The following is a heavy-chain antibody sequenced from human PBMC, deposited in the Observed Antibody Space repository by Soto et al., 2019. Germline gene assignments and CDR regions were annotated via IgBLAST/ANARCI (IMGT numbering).Heavy chain of an antibody. Sequence: QVQLVESGGGVVQPGRSLRLSCAASGFTFSSYAMHWVRQAPGKGLEWVAVISYDGSNKYYADSVKGRFTISRDNSKNTLYLQMHSLRAEDTAVYYCARGPPIVVATAGWYFDLWGRGTLVTVSS. CDR2: ISYDGSNK. CDR3: ARGPPIVVATAGWYFDL. CDR1: GFTFSSYA. D-gene: IGHD2-21*02. V-gene: IGHV3-30-3*01. J-gene: IGHJ2*01.